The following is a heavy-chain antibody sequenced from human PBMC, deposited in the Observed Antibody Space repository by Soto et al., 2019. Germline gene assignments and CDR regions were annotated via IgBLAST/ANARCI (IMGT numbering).Heavy chain of an antibody. CDR3: AKALGLDVSDFVS. J-gene: IGHJ4*02. V-gene: IGHV3-23*01. Sequence: GGSLRLSCEASGFTLSSTAMTWVRQAPGKGLEWVSAISDSGGSTYYADSVAGRFTISRDNSRHTLYLQMNSLRAEDTFLYYCAKALGLDVSDFVSWVQGTQVTVSS. CDR2: ISDSGGST. CDR1: GFTLSSTA. D-gene: IGHD3-16*01.